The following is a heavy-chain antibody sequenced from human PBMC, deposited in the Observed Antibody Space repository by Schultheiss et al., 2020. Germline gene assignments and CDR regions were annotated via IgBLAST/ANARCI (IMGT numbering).Heavy chain of an antibody. D-gene: IGHD2-2*01. J-gene: IGHJ6*03. Sequence: GESLKISCAASGFTFSDYYMSWIRQAPGKGLEWVSYISSGGSTIYYADSVKGRFTISRDNAKNSLYLQMNSLRAEDTAVYYCAKTGEYQLPANYYYYYMDVWGKGTTVTGYS. CDR1: GFTFSDYY. V-gene: IGHV3-11*01. CDR2: ISSGGSTI. CDR3: AKTGEYQLPANYYYYYMDV.